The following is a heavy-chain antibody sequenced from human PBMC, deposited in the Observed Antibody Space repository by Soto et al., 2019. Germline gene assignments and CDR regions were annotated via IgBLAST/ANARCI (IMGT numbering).Heavy chain of an antibody. V-gene: IGHV3-30*18. CDR1: GFTFSSYG. J-gene: IGHJ6*02. CDR3: AKNYYGSGSYNYYYYGMDV. D-gene: IGHD3-10*01. CDR2: ISYDGSNK. Sequence: PGGSLRLSCAASGFTFSSYGMHWVRQAPGKGLEWVAVISYDGSNKYYADSVKGRFTISRDNSKNTLYLQMNSLRAEDTAVYYCAKNYYGSGSYNYYYYGMDVWGQGTTVTVSS.